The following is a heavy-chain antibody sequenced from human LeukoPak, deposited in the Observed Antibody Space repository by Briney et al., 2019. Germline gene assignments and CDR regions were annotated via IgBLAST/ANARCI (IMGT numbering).Heavy chain of an antibody. CDR2: IYSGGTA. CDR3: ARDRAFRIAVALDY. V-gene: IGHV3-53*01. CDR1: GFIVSSNY. Sequence: PGGSLRLSCVASGFIVSSNYMSWVRQAPGKGLEWISIIYSGGTAFYADSVKGRFTISRDNSKNTLYLQMNSLRAEDTAVYYCARDRAFRIAVALDYWGQGTLVTVSS. D-gene: IGHD6-19*01. J-gene: IGHJ4*02.